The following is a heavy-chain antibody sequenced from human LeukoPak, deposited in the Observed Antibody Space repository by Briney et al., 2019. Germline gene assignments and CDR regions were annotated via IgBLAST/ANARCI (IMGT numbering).Heavy chain of an antibody. J-gene: IGHJ5*02. CDR3: SRDFLYDRIGRSSSGLDR. Sequence: ASVKVSCKASGYTFSSSRISWVRQAPGQGLEWMGWISIYSGNTKYGQKFQGRVTLTTDTSTNTAYMELKSLRSDDTAIYYCSRDFLYDRIGRSSSGLDRWGQGTPVTVSS. CDR2: ISIYSGNT. D-gene: IGHD3-22*01. CDR1: GYTFSSSR. V-gene: IGHV1-18*01.